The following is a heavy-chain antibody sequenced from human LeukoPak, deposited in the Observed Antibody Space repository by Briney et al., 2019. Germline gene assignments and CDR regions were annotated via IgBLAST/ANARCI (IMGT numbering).Heavy chain of an antibody. V-gene: IGHV6-1*01. D-gene: IGHD5-24*01. CDR2: TYYRSKWYS. CDR1: GDSVSSNSTA. J-gene: IGHJ3*02. Sequence: SQTLSLTCAISGDSVSSNSTACNWIRQSPSRVLEWLGRTYYRSKWYSDYAVSVKSRITINPDTSKNQFSLQLNSVTPEDTAVYYCARGGQGDGYSADEAFDMWGQGTMVTVSS. CDR3: ARGGQGDGYSADEAFDM.